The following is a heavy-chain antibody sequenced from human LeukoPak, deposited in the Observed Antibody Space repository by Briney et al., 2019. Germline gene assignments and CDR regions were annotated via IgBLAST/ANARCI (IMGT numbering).Heavy chain of an antibody. CDR2: INPSGGST. CDR1: GYTFTSYY. CDR3: ARGGVVVVTRHDAFDI. Sequence: ASVKVSCKASGYTFTSYYMHWVRQAPGQGLEWMGIINPSGGSTSYAQKFQGRVTMTRDTSTSTVYMELSSLRSEDTAVYYCARGGVVVVTRHDAFDIWGQGTMVTVSS. J-gene: IGHJ3*02. D-gene: IGHD2-21*02. V-gene: IGHV1-46*01.